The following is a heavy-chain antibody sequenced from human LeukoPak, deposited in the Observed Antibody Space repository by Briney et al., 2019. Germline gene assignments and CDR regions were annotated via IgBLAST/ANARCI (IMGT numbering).Heavy chain of an antibody. CDR2: ISYDGSNK. V-gene: IGHV3-30*18. Sequence: GRSLRLSCAASGFTFSSYGMHWVRQAPGKGLEWVAVISYDGSNKYYADSVKGRFTISRDNSKNTLYPQMNSLRAEDTAVYYCAKDEDGYNPMGTDYWGQGTLVTVSS. J-gene: IGHJ4*02. CDR3: AKDEDGYNPMGTDY. CDR1: GFTFSSYG. D-gene: IGHD5-24*01.